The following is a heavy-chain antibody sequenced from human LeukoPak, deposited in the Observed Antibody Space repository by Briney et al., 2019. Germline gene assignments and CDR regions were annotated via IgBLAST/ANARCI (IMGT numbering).Heavy chain of an antibody. V-gene: IGHV4-59*01. J-gene: IGHJ6*02. Sequence: SETLSEPLTASGGSILSYYWSWIRQPPGKGLEWIGYIYYRGRTTYNPSLQSRLTITVDTSKNQISLKLSSVTAADTAEYYCQRGRSGSYFGMDVWGHGTPVTVSS. CDR3: QRGRSGSYFGMDV. CDR1: GGSILSYY. D-gene: IGHD1-26*01. CDR2: IYYRGRT.